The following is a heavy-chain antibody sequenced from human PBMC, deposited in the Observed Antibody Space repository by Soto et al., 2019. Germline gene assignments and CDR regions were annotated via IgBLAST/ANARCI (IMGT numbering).Heavy chain of an antibody. CDR1: GFTFNSYA. J-gene: IGHJ4*02. V-gene: IGHV3-23*01. CDR3: AKGRELPDFDY. D-gene: IGHD1-26*01. Sequence: EVQLLDSGGGLVQPGGSLRLSCAASGFTFNSYAMSWVRQAPGKGLEWVSTITTGGGSTYYADSVRGRFTISRDNSKNTLYLQMNSLRAEDTAVYYCAKGRELPDFDYWGQGTLVTVSS. CDR2: ITTGGGST.